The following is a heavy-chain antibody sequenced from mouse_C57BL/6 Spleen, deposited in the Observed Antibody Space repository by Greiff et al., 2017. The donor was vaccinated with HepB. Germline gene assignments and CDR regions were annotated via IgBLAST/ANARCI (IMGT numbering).Heavy chain of an antibody. J-gene: IGHJ3*01. V-gene: IGHV5-16*01. D-gene: IGHD1-1*01. CDR1: GFTFSDYY. Sequence: DVKLVESEGGLVQPGSSMKLSCTASGFTFSDYYMAWVRQVPEKGLEWVANINYDGSSTYYLDSLKSRFIISRDNAKNILYLQMSSLKSEDTATYYCAREGNYGSSYEYAWFAYWGQGTLVTVSA. CDR3: AREGNYGSSYEYAWFAY. CDR2: INYDGSST.